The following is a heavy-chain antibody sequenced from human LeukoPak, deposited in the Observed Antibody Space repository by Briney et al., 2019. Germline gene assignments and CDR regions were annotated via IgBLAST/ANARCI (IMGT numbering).Heavy chain of an antibody. Sequence: ASVKVSCKASGYTFTSYGISWVRQAPGQGLEWMGWISAYNGNTNYAQKLQGRVTMTTDTSTSTAYMELRSLRSDDTAVYYCARVMRRVEVYMVRGVIEFDYWGQGTLVTVSS. D-gene: IGHD3-10*01. V-gene: IGHV1-18*01. CDR2: ISAYNGNT. J-gene: IGHJ4*02. CDR1: GYTFTSYG. CDR3: ARVMRRVEVYMVRGVIEFDY.